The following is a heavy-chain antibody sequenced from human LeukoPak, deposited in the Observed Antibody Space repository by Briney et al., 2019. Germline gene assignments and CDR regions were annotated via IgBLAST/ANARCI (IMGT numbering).Heavy chain of an antibody. J-gene: IGHJ4*02. CDR1: GFTFSSYW. Sequence: GGSLRLSCAASGFTFSSYWMSWVRLAPGKGLEWVANMNQDGSEKYYVDSVKGRFTISRDNAKNSLYLQMNNLRAEDTAVYYCARGGELLRPADYWGQGTLVTVSS. CDR2: MNQDGSEK. D-gene: IGHD1-26*01. CDR3: ARGGELLRPADY. V-gene: IGHV3-7*01.